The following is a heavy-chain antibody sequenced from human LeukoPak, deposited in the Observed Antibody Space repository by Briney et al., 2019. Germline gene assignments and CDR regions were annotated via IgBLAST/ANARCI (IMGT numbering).Heavy chain of an antibody. V-gene: IGHV3-7*01. CDR3: ARDLDIEVVAAASWYDAFDI. CDR1: GFTLSIYW. CDR2: IKQDGSVK. D-gene: IGHD2-2*01. J-gene: IGHJ3*02. Sequence: GGPLRLSCAASGFTLSIYWMTWVRQAPGKGLEWVANIKQDGSVKYYVDSVKGRFSISRDNAENSLYLQMNSLRVEDTAVYYCARDLDIEVVAAASWYDAFDIWGQGTMVTVSS.